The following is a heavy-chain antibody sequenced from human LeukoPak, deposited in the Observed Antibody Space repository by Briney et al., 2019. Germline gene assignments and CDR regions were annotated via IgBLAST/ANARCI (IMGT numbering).Heavy chain of an antibody. J-gene: IGHJ4*02. CDR2: INANHVGT. D-gene: IGHD3-22*01. CDR1: GHTFTGYY. V-gene: IGHV1-2*02. Sequence: ASVNVSSKASGHTFTGYYLHWGRQAPGQGLEWMGCINANHVGTNYAQQFPCRVTTTRVTSISPAYMELSRLRSADAAVYYCARHRHFDTTGYYYPLFEYWGQGPLVTVSS. CDR3: ARHRHFDTTGYYYPLFEY.